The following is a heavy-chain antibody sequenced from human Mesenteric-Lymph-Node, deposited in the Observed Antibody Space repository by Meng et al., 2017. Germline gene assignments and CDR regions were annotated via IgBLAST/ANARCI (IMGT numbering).Heavy chain of an antibody. Sequence: GESLKISCAAPGFTFSSYTMSWVRQAPGKGLEWVAVIWYDGSNKYYADSVKGRFTISRDNSKNTLYLQMNSLRAEDTAVYYCARDLLEAVAGTFMDYWGQGTLVTVSS. CDR2: IWYDGSNK. D-gene: IGHD6-19*01. CDR3: ARDLLEAVAGTFMDY. J-gene: IGHJ4*02. V-gene: IGHV3-33*08. CDR1: GFTFSSYT.